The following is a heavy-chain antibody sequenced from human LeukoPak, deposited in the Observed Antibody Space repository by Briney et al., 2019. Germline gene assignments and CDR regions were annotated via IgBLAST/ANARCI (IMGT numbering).Heavy chain of an antibody. CDR3: ARFATGDDAFHI. V-gene: IGHV3-66*01. Sequence: PGGSLRLSCAVSGFSVSSNFMSWVRQAPGKGLEWVSVLYSGGRTNYADSVKGRFTISRDNSKNTLYLQMNSLRAEDTAVYYCARFATGDDAFHIWGQGTMVTVSS. CDR1: GFSVSSNF. D-gene: IGHD7-27*01. J-gene: IGHJ3*02. CDR2: LYSGGRT.